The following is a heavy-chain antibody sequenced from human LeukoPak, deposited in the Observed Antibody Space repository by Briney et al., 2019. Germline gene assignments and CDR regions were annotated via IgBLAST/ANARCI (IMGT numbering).Heavy chain of an antibody. Sequence: GGSLRLSCAASGFTFNSYEMDWVRQAPGKGLEWVSYISSSGSTIYYADSVKGRFTISRDNAKNSLYLQMNSLRAEDTAVYYCARDFGQYKLNGGYYFDYWGQGTLATVS. CDR2: ISSSGSTI. J-gene: IGHJ4*02. CDR1: GFTFNSYE. D-gene: IGHD3-10*01. V-gene: IGHV3-48*03. CDR3: ARDFGQYKLNGGYYFDY.